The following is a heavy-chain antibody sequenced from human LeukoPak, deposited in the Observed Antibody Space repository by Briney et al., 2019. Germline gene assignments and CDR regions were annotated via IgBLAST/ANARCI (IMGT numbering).Heavy chain of an antibody. CDR2: IYHSGST. D-gene: IGHD2-2*01. CDR1: GYSISSGYY. CDR3: ARRDGVVPAAYWFDP. J-gene: IGHJ5*02. Sequence: SETLSLTCAVSGYSISSGYYWGWIRQPPGKGLEWIGSIYHSGSTSYNPSLKSIVTISVDTSKNQFSLKLSSVTAADTAVYYCARRDGVVPAAYWFDPWGQGTLVTVSS. V-gene: IGHV4-38-2*01.